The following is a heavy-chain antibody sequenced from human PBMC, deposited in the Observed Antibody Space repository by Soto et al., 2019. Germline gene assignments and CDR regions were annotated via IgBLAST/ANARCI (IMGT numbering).Heavy chain of an antibody. Sequence: ASVKVSCKASGYTFTSYYMHWVLQAPGQGLEWMGIINPSGGSTSYAQKFQGRVTMTRDTSTSTVYMELSSLRSEDTAVYYCARGIVVVPAAIRGSWFDPWGQGTLVTVSS. CDR3: ARGIVVVPAAIRGSWFDP. J-gene: IGHJ5*02. CDR1: GYTFTSYY. CDR2: INPSGGST. V-gene: IGHV1-46*01. D-gene: IGHD2-2*02.